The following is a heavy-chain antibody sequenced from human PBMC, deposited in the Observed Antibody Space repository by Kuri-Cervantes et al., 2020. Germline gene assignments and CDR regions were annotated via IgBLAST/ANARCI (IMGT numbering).Heavy chain of an antibody. CDR3: ARGGGWENYYDSSGYYDFDY. V-gene: IGHV3-7*01. Sequence: GESLKISCAASGFTFSSYWMSWVRQAPGKGLEWVANIKQDGSEKYYVDSVKGRFTISRGNAKNSLYLQMNSLRAEDTAVYYCARGGGWENYYDSSGYYDFDYWGQGTLVTVSS. J-gene: IGHJ4*02. D-gene: IGHD3-22*01. CDR1: GFTFSSYW. CDR2: IKQDGSEK.